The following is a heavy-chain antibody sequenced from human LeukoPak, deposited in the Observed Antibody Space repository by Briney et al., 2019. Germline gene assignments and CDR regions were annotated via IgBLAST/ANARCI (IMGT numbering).Heavy chain of an antibody. CDR2: ISSDGTNK. V-gene: IGHV3-30*18. CDR3: AKEDFGGSYFDY. CDR1: GFTFSSYG. Sequence: GGSLRLSCAPSGFTFSSYGMHWVRQAPGKGLEWVAPISSDGTNKLYADSVEGRFTISRDHSKNTLYLQMNSLRPEDTSMYYCAKEDFGGSYFDYWGQGTLVTVSS. D-gene: IGHD3-10*01. J-gene: IGHJ4*02.